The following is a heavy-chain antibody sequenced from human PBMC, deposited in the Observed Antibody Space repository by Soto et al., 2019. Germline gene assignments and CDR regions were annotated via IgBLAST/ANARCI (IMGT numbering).Heavy chain of an antibody. Sequence: QLQLQESGPGLVKPSETLSLTCTVSGGSISSSSYYWGWIRQPPGKGLEWIGSIYYSGSTYYKPSLKSRVTISVDTSKNQFSLKLSSVTAADTAVYYCARTGYGSGSYYNVGYFDYWGQGTLVTVSS. CDR1: GGSISSSSYY. CDR2: IYYSGST. J-gene: IGHJ4*02. CDR3: ARTGYGSGSYYNVGYFDY. D-gene: IGHD3-10*01. V-gene: IGHV4-39*01.